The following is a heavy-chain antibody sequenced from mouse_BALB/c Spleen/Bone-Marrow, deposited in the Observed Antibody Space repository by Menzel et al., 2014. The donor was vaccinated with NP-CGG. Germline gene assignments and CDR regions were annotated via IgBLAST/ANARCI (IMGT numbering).Heavy chain of an antibody. J-gene: IGHJ2*01. CDR2: ISSVCSTI. Sequence: EVNVVESGGGLVQPGGSRKLSCAASGFTFSSFGMHWVRQAPEKGLEWVAYISSVCSTIFYADTVKGRFTVSRDNPKNTLFLQMTSLRSEDTAMYYCTRGGNWDDFDYWGQGTTLTVSS. CDR1: GFTFSSFG. CDR3: TRGGNWDDFDY. D-gene: IGHD4-1*01. V-gene: IGHV5-17*02.